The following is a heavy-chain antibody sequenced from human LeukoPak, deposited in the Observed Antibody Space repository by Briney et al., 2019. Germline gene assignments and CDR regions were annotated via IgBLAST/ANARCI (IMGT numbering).Heavy chain of an antibody. D-gene: IGHD3-3*01. V-gene: IGHV4-34*01. CDR2: INHSGST. J-gene: IGHJ6*03. CDR1: GGSFSGYD. Sequence: PSETLSLTCAVYGGSFSGYDWSWIRQPPGKGLEWNGDINHSGSTNYNPSLKSRVTISVDTSKNQFSLKLSSVTAADTAVYYCARGLPAYYDFWSGLRGYYMDVWGKGTTVTVSS. CDR3: ARGLPAYYDFWSGLRGYYMDV.